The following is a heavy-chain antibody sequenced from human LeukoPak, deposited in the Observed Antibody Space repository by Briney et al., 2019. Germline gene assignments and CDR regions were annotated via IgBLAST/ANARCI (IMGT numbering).Heavy chain of an antibody. Sequence: SETLSLTCAVYGGSFSGYYWTWIRQPPGKGLEWIGEINHSGSTNYNPSLRSRVTISVDTSKNQFSLKLSSVTAADTAVYYCARGGGMTRPYFAVWGQGTLVTVSS. CDR2: INHSGST. D-gene: IGHD3-16*01. CDR1: GGSFSGYY. CDR3: ARGGGMTRPYFAV. V-gene: IGHV4-34*01. J-gene: IGHJ4*02.